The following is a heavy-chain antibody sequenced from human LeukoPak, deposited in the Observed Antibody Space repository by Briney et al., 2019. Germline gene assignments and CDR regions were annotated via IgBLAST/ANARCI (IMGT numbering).Heavy chain of an antibody. D-gene: IGHD3-10*01. V-gene: IGHV3-21*01. CDR1: GFTFSSYS. Sequence: GGSLRLSCAASGFTFSSYSMNWVRQAPGKGLEWVSCIGSSGNYIYYADSVKGRFTISRDNAKNSLYLLMNSLRAEDTAVYYCARTHAADDITMPGWGQGTLVTVSS. J-gene: IGHJ4*02. CDR3: ARTHAADDITMPG. CDR2: IGSSGNYI.